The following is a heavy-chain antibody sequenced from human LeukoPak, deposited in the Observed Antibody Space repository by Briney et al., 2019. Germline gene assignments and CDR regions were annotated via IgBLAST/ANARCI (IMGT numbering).Heavy chain of an antibody. CDR3: ARGVLFPTYYYGSGSYYAYYYYMDV. J-gene: IGHJ6*03. CDR1: GGSISSHY. V-gene: IGHV4-59*11. D-gene: IGHD3-10*01. CDR2: IYYSGST. Sequence: SETLSLTCTVSGGSISSHYWSWIRQPPGKGLEWIGYIYYSGSTNYNPSLKSRVTISVDTSKNQFSLKLSSVTAADTAVYYCARGVLFPTYYYGSGSYYAYYYYMDVWGKGTTVTVSS.